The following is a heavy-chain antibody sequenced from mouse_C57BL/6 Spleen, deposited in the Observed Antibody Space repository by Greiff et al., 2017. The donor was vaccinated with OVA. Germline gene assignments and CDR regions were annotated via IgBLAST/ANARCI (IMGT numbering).Heavy chain of an antibody. CDR2: IDPSDSET. CDR1: GYPFTSYW. Sequence: QVQLQQPGAELVRPGSSVKLSCTASGYPFTSYWLHWVQQRPIQGLEWIGNIDPSDSETHYTQKFKDKATLTADKSSSTAYTQRSSLTSEDSAVYYCARDFDYDWYFDVWGTGTTVTVSS. J-gene: IGHJ1*03. V-gene: IGHV1-52*01. D-gene: IGHD2-4*01. CDR3: ARDFDYDWYFDV.